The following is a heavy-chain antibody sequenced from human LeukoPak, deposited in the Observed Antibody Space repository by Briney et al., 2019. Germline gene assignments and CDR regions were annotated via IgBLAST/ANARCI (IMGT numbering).Heavy chain of an antibody. CDR3: ARDFGDYGDYARSNDAFDI. V-gene: IGHV1-18*01. D-gene: IGHD4-17*01. Sequence: GASVKVSCKASGYTFTSYGISWVRQAPGQGLEWMGWISAYNGNTNYAQKLQGRVTMTTDTSTSTAYMELRSLRSDDTAVYYCARDFGDYGDYARSNDAFDIWGPGTMVTVSS. CDR2: ISAYNGNT. J-gene: IGHJ3*02. CDR1: GYTFTSYG.